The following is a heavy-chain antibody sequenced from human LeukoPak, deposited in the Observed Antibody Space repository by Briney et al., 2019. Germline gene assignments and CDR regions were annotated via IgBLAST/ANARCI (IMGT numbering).Heavy chain of an antibody. V-gene: IGHV5-10-1*01. D-gene: IGHD5-12*01. CDR2: IDPSDSYT. J-gene: IGHJ4*02. Sequence: GESLKISCKGSGYTFTNYWISWVRQMPGKRLEWVGRIDPSDSYTNYNPSFRDHITISADKSSSTAYLHWSSLKASDTAMYFCARQNSGYDYYFDYWGQGILVTVSS. CDR3: ARQNSGYDYYFDY. CDR1: GYTFTNYW.